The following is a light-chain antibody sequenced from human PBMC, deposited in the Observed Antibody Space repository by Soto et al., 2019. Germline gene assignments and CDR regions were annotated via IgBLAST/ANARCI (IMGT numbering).Light chain of an antibody. CDR3: SSYTSSRTPV. V-gene: IGLV2-14*01. CDR2: DVT. J-gene: IGLJ1*01. Sequence: QSVLTQPASVSGSPGQSITISCTGTSSDVGGYNYVSWYQQHPGKAPKLMIYDVTNRPSGVSNRFSASKSGNTASLTISGLQAEDEADYYCSSYTSSRTPVFGTGTKVTVL. CDR1: SSDVGGYNY.